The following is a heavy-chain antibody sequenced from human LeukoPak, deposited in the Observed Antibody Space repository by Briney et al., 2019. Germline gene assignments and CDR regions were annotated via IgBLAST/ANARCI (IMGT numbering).Heavy chain of an antibody. CDR1: GFTFSDYG. D-gene: IGHD6-19*01. CDR3: ERDPSEYEYNRGWYRDF. J-gene: IGHJ4*02. V-gene: IGHV3-23*01. CDR2: INNRGDET. Sequence: PGGSLRLSCAASGFTFSDYGMAWFRQAPGKGPEWVSTINNRGDETHYADFVKGRFTISRDNSKSTLALQMRSLGVDDTAVYYCERDPSEYEYNRGWYRDFWGQGSQVIVSS.